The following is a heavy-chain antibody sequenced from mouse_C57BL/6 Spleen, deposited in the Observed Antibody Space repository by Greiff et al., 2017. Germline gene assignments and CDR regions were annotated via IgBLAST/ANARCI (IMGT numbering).Heavy chain of an antibody. V-gene: IGHV1-72*01. CDR2: IDPNSGGT. J-gene: IGHJ1*03. D-gene: IGHD1-1*01. Sequence: QVQLQQPGAELVKPGASVKLSCKASGYTFTSYWMHWVKQRPGRGLEWIGRIDPNSGGTKYNEKFKSKATLTVDKPSSTAYMQLSSLTSEDSAVYYCARTLTTVVGDPWYFDVWGTGTTVTVSS. CDR1: GYTFTSYW. CDR3: ARTLTTVVGDPWYFDV.